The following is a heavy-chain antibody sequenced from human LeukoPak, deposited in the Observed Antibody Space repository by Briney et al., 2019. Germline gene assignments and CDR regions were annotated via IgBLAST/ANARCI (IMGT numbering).Heavy chain of an antibody. CDR2: IKQDGSEK. Sequence: GGSLRLSCAASGFTFSSYWMSWVRQAPGKGLEWVADIKQDGSEKYYVDSVKGRFTISRDNAKNSLYLQMNSLRAEDTAVYYCARVQIVVVPAALDYWGQGTLVTVSS. D-gene: IGHD2-2*01. J-gene: IGHJ4*02. CDR3: ARVQIVVVPAALDY. CDR1: GFTFSSYW. V-gene: IGHV3-7*01.